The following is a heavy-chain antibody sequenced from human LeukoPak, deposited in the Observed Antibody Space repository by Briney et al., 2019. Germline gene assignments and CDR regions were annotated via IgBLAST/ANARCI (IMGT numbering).Heavy chain of an antibody. D-gene: IGHD2-15*01. J-gene: IGHJ4*02. CDR2: IYHSGST. CDR3: ARAPPGSLLFNY. V-gene: IGHV4-30-2*01. Sequence: PSQTLSLTCTVSGGSISSGGYYWSWIRQPPGKGLEWIGYIYHSGSTYYNPSLKSRVTISVDRSKNQFSLKLSSVTAADTAVYYCARAPPGSLLFNYWGQGTLVTVSS. CDR1: GGSISSGGYY.